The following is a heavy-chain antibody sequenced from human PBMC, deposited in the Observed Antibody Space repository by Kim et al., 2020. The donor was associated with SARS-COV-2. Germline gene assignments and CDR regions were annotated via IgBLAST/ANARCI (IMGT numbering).Heavy chain of an antibody. CDR3: ARHGFGSGFFYGLGV. CDR2: IYYTGST. D-gene: IGHD3-10*01. CDR1: GDSISQYY. J-gene: IGHJ6*02. V-gene: IGHV4-59*08. Sequence: SETLSLTSTVSGDSISQYYWSWIRQPPGKGLEWIGYIYYTGSTSYNPSLKSRVTISVDTSKNQFFLKLNSVTAADTAVYFCARHGFGSGFFYGLGVWGQG.